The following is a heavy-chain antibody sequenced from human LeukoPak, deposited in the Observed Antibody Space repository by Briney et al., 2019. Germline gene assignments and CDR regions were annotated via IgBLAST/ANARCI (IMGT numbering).Heavy chain of an antibody. Sequence: SGGSLRLSCAASGFTFSSYEMNWVRQAPGKGLEWFSAITDSGTTYYADSARGRFIISRDNSKNTLYLQMNSLIAEDTAIYYCARGTGGVDYWGQGTLVTVSS. J-gene: IGHJ4*02. CDR3: ARGTGGVDY. CDR1: GFTFSSYE. V-gene: IGHV3-23*01. CDR2: ITDSGTT. D-gene: IGHD7-27*01.